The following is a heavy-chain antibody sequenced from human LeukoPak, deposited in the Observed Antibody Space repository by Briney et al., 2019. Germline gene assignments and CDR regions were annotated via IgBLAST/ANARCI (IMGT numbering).Heavy chain of an antibody. V-gene: IGHV3-33*01. CDR2: IWYDGSNK. CDR3: ARTYSSSWRDAFDI. D-gene: IGHD6-13*01. Sequence: PGGSLRLSCAASGFTFSSYGMHWVRQAPGKGLEWVAVIWYDGSNKYYADSVKGRFTISRDNSKNTLYLQMTSLRAEDTAVYYCARTYSSSWRDAFDIWGQGTMVTVSS. CDR1: GFTFSSYG. J-gene: IGHJ3*02.